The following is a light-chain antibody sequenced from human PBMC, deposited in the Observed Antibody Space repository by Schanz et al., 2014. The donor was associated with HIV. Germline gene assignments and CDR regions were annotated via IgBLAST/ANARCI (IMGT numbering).Light chain of an antibody. CDR2: EVT. J-gene: IGLJ3*02. CDR3: CSYAGDYWV. CDR1: SSDVGRYNL. V-gene: IGLV2-23*02. Sequence: QSALTQPASVSGSPGQSITISCTGTSSDVGRYNLVSWYQQHPGKVPKLMIYEVTKWPSGVSDRFSGSKSGNTASLTISGLQAEDEADYYCCSYAGDYWVFGGGTKLTVL.